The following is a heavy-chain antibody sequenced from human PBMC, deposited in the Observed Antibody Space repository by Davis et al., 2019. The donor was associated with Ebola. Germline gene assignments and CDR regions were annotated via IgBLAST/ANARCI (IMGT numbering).Heavy chain of an antibody. V-gene: IGHV4-34*01. CDR3: ARGRGNGYSGYRRAFDY. Sequence: MPSETLSLTCAVYAFSFSGHYWSWIRQPPGKGLEWIGEINHSGSTNYNPSLKSRLTISIDTSKSQFSLNLSSVTAADTAVYYCARGRGNGYSGYRRAFDYWGQGTLVTVSS. CDR2: INHSGST. D-gene: IGHD5-12*01. CDR1: AFSFSGHY. J-gene: IGHJ4*02.